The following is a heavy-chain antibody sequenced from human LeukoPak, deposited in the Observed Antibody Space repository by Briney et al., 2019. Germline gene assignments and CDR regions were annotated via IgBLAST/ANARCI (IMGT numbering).Heavy chain of an antibody. V-gene: IGHV4-59*01. J-gene: IGHJ4*02. CDR2: IYYSGST. CDR3: AGNNDYGDY. Sequence: SETLSLTCTVSGGSISSYYWSWIRQPPGKGLEWTGYIYYSGSTNYNPSLKSRVTISVDTSKNQFSLKLSSVTAADTAVYYCAGNNDYGDYWGQGTLVTVSS. CDR1: GGSISSYY. D-gene: IGHD2-8*01.